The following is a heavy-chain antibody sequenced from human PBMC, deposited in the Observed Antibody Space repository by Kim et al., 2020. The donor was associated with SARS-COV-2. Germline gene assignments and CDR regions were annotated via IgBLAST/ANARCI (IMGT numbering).Heavy chain of an antibody. V-gene: IGHV4-39*02. Sequence: SETLSLTCTVSGGSISSSSHYWAWIRQPPGKGLEWIGSVYYSGSTSYNPSLKSRVTIAVDTSKYQFSLKLSSGTAADTALFYCARETRGSSAIDYWGQGT. J-gene: IGHJ4*02. CDR2: VYYSGST. D-gene: IGHD1-26*01. CDR1: GGSISSSSHY. CDR3: ARETRGSSAIDY.